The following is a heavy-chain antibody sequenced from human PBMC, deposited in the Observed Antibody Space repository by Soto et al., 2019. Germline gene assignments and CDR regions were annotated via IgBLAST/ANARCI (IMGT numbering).Heavy chain of an antibody. D-gene: IGHD3-9*01. CDR3: ARHATYYDILSGYYFDY. Sequence: GESLKISCTGSRYTFSSYRIGWVRQLPGKGLEWMGIISPGDSDTKYSQSFQGQVTISADKSISTAYLQWNSLKASDTAMYYCARHATYYDILSGYYFDYWGQGTLVTVSS. CDR2: ISPGDSDT. J-gene: IGHJ4*02. V-gene: IGHV5-51*01. CDR1: RYTFSSYR.